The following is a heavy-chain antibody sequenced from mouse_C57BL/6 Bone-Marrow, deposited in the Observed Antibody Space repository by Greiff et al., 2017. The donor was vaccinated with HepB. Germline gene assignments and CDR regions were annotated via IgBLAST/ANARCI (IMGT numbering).Heavy chain of an antibody. V-gene: IGHV1-59*01. D-gene: IGHD2-4*01. CDR3: ARFFYDYEDYAMDY. CDR2: IDPSDSYT. J-gene: IGHJ4*01. Sequence: QVQLQQPGAELVRPGTSVKLSCKASGYTFTSYWMHWVKQRPGQGLEWIGVIDPSDSYTNYNQKFKGKATLTVDTSSSTAYMQLSSLTSEDSAVYYCARFFYDYEDYAMDYWGQGTSVTVSS. CDR1: GYTFTSYW.